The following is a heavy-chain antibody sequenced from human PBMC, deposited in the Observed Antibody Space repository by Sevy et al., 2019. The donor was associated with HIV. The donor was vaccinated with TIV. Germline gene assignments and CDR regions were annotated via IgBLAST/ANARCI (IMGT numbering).Heavy chain of an antibody. D-gene: IGHD2-2*01. V-gene: IGHV1-18*01. CDR1: GYTFKTYG. CDR3: ARDKPQGVVIIPGSMWGGVDY. J-gene: IGHJ4*02. CDR2: ISAYSGDT. Sequence: ASVKVSCKTFGYTFKTYGISWVRQAPGQGLEWMGWISAYSGDTNFAQKFQGRVTMTTDTSTSKAYMELSSLRSDDTAVYFYARDKPQGVVIIPGSMWGGVDYWGQGTVVTVSS.